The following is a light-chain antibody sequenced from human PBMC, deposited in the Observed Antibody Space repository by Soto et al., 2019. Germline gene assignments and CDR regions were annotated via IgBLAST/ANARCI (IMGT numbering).Light chain of an antibody. J-gene: IGLJ1*01. Sequence: QSVLTQPPSVSGAPGQRVTISCTGSSSDIGAGYDVHWYQQLPGTAPKLLIYGNNNRPSGVPDRFSGSKSGTSASLAITGLQAEDEADYYYQSYDTSLTGSYVFGTGTKVTVL. CDR2: GNN. CDR1: SSDIGAGYD. CDR3: QSYDTSLTGSYV. V-gene: IGLV1-40*01.